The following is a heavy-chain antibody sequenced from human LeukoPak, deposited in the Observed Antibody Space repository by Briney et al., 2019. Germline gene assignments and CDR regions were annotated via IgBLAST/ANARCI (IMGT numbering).Heavy chain of an antibody. CDR1: GFTFSSYG. CDR2: ISYDGGNK. J-gene: IGHJ4*02. D-gene: IGHD2-15*01. V-gene: IGHV3-30*18. Sequence: GGSLRLSCAASGFTFSSYGMHWVRQAPGKGLEWVAVISYDGGNKYYADSVKGRFTISRDNSKNTLYLQMNSLRAEDTAVYYCAKDQEVVVAATYDFDYWGQGTLVTVSS. CDR3: AKDQEVVVAATYDFDY.